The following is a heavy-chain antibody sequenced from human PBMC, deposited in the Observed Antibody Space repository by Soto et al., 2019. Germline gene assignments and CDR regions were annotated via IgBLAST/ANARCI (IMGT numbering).Heavy chain of an antibody. V-gene: IGHV1-69*13. Sequence: SVKVSCKASGGTFSSYAISWVRQAPGQGLEWMGGIIPIFGTANYAQKFQGRVTITADESTSTAYMELSSLRSEDTAVYYCARDHSSSWYGNYYYDMDVRRQRTTVTISS. D-gene: IGHD6-13*01. CDR1: GGTFSSYA. J-gene: IGHJ6*02. CDR3: ARDHSSSWYGNYYYDMDV. CDR2: IIPIFGTA.